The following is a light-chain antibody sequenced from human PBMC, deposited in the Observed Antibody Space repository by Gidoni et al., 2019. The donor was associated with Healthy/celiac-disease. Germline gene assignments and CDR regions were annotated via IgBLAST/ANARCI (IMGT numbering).Light chain of an antibody. CDR1: QSVSSSY. CDR3: QQYGSSPWVT. J-gene: IGKJ2*01. Sequence: EIVLTQYPGTLSLSPGERATLSCRASQSVSSSYLAWYQQKPGQAPSLLIYGASSRATGIPDRFSGSGSGTDFTLTISRLEPEDFAVYYCQQYGSSPWVTFGQGTKLEIK. V-gene: IGKV3-20*01. CDR2: GAS.